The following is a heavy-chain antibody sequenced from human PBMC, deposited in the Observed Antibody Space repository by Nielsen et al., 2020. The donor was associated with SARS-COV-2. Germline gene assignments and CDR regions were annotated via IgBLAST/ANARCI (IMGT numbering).Heavy chain of an antibody. Sequence: GGSLRLSCAASGFTFSSFAMSWVRQAPGKGLEWVSTIAGSGISTFYADSVKGRFTISRDNSKNTLFLQMTSLRAEDTAVYYCARDPIVASSGWYFDSWGQGTLVTLSS. D-gene: IGHD5-12*01. CDR1: GFTFSSFA. CDR3: ARDPIVASSGWYFDS. V-gene: IGHV3-23*01. J-gene: IGHJ4*02. CDR2: IAGSGIST.